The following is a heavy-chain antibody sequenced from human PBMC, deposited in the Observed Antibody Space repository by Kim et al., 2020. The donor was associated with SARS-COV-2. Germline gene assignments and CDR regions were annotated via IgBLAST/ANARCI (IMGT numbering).Heavy chain of an antibody. V-gene: IGHV3-74*01. J-gene: IGHJ6*02. D-gene: IGHD3-3*01. CDR3: ARGMNHYDFWSGPNYYYYGMDV. CDR2: INSDGSST. CDR1: GFTFSSYW. Sequence: GGSLRLSCAASGFTFSSYWMHWVRQAPGKGLVWVSRINSDGSSTSYADSVKGRFTISRDNAKNTLYLQMNSLRAEDTAVYYCARGMNHYDFWSGPNYYYYGMDVWGQGTTVTVSS.